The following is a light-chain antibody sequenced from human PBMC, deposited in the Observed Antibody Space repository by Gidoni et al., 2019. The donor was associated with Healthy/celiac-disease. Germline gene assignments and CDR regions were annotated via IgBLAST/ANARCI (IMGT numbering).Light chain of an antibody. V-gene: IGKV2-30*01. CDR2: RVS. CDR1: HSLVYSDGNTY. Sequence: DVVMIQSPLSLPFTLGQPASISCSSSHSLVYSDGNTYLNWFQQRPGQSPRRLIYRVSSRDSGVPDRFGGSESGTDFTMKIGRVEAKDVGVYYCMQDTHLITFXQXTRLEIK. CDR3: MQDTHLIT. J-gene: IGKJ5*01.